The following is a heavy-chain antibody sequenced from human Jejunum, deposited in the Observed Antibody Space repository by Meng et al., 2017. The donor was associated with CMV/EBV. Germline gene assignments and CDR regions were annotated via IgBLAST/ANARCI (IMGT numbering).Heavy chain of an antibody. CDR2: IYYSGST. V-gene: IGHV4-59*01. CDR1: GSISSYY. J-gene: IGHJ6*02. D-gene: IGHD4-11*01. CDR3: ARDHSNYKDYYYYGMDV. Sequence: GSISSYYWSWIRQPPGKGLAWIGYIYYSGSTNYNPSLKSRVTISVDTSKNQFSLKLSSVTAADTAVYYCARDHSNYKDYYYYGMDVWGQGTTVTVSS.